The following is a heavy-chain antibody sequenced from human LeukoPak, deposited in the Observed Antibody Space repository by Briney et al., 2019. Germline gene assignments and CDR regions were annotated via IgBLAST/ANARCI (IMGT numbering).Heavy chain of an antibody. CDR2: IERDGSKK. D-gene: IGHD6-13*01. J-gene: IGHJ4*02. Sequence: GGSLRLSCAASGFTFSSFWMTWVRQAPGKGLEWVANIERDGSKKTYVDSVKGRSTISRDNAKNSLYLQMSSLRAEDTAVYYCATAPAAADSCWGQGTLVAVSS. CDR3: ATAPAAADSC. V-gene: IGHV3-7*01. CDR1: GFTFSSFW.